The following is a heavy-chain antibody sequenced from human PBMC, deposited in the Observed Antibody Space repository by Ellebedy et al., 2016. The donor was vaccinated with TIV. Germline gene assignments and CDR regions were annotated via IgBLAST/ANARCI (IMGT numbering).Heavy chain of an antibody. CDR1: GFTFTTYA. J-gene: IGHJ4*02. CDR2: IWYDGSNK. Sequence: PGGSLRLSCAASGFTFTTYAMHWVRQAPGKGLEWVAVIWYDGSNKYYADSVKGRFTISRDNSKNTLYLQMNSLRAEDTAVYYCARGMDSTSWHPGHFDYWGQGTLVTVSS. V-gene: IGHV3-33*01. D-gene: IGHD6-13*01. CDR3: ARGMDSTSWHPGHFDY.